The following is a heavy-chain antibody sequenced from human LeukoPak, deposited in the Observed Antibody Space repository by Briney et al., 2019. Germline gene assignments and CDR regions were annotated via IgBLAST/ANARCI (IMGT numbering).Heavy chain of an antibody. J-gene: IGHJ4*02. Sequence: TSETLSLTCSVSGDSISNYWWSWIRQPPGKGLEWIGYISYSGSTKYNPSLKSRVTIAADTSRNHFSLKLSSVTAADAAVYYCARHLSTTSWDHSFDYWGQGTLVTVSS. D-gene: IGHD2-2*01. CDR2: ISYSGST. CDR1: GDSISNYW. V-gene: IGHV4-59*08. CDR3: ARHLSTTSWDHSFDY.